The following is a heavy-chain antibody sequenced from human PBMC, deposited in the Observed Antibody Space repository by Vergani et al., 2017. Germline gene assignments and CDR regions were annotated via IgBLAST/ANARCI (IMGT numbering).Heavy chain of an antibody. CDR1: GGSFFNSRYY. D-gene: IGHD3-22*01. J-gene: IGHJ4*02. CDR3: ARHVTQDYYNDSDYFDY. CDR2: MDYNGRA. V-gene: IGHV4-39*01. Sequence: QLQLQESGPGLVKPSGTLSLTCSVTGGSFFNSRYYWGWIRQPPGKGLEWIGSMDYNGRAYYTPSLSRRVAISIDTSKMQFSLKLYSLTAADTAIYYCARHVTQDYYNDSDYFDYWGRGTLVTVS.